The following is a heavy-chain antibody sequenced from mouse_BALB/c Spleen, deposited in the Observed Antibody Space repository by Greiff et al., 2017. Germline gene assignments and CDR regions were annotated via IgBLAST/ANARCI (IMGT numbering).Heavy chain of an antibody. CDR2: ISYSGST. Sequence: DVKLQESGPGLVKPSQSLSLTCTVTGYSITSDYAWNWIRQFPGNKLEWMGYISYSGSTSYNPSLKSRISITRDTSKNQFFLQLNSVTTEDTATYYCARSNPYYAMDYWGQGTSVTVSS. J-gene: IGHJ4*01. CDR3: ARSNPYYAMDY. CDR1: GYSITSDYA. V-gene: IGHV3-2*02.